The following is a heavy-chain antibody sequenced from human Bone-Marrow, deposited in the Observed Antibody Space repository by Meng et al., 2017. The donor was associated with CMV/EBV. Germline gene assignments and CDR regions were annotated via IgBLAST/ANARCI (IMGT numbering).Heavy chain of an antibody. CDR1: GYSFTSYD. CDR2: MNPNSGNT. CDR3: ARLDIVVVPARNEYYYYGMDV. D-gene: IGHD2-2*03. V-gene: IGHV1-8*01. Sequence: ASVKVFCYASGYSFTSYDINWVRQATGQGLEWMGWMNPNSGNTGYAQKFQGRVTMTRNTSISTAYMELSSLRSEDTAVYYCARLDIVVVPARNEYYYYGMDVWGQGTTVTVSS. J-gene: IGHJ6*02.